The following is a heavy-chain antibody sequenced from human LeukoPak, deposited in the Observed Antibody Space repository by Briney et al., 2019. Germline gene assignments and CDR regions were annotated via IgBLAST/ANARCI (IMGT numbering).Heavy chain of an antibody. J-gene: IGHJ4*02. CDR2: ISGSGGST. CDR1: GFTFSSYA. V-gene: IGHV3-23*01. CDR3: AKDQQSSSWYRRSKHPAYYFDY. Sequence: GGSLRLSCADSGFTFSSYALSWVRQAPGKGLEWVSAISGSGGSTYYADSVKGRFNISRDNSKNTLYLQMTSLSAEDTAVCYSAKDQQSSSWYRRSKHPAYYFDYWGQGTLVTVSS. D-gene: IGHD6-13*01.